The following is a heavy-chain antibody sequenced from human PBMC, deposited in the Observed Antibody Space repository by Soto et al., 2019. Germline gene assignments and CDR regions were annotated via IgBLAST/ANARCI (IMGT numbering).Heavy chain of an antibody. CDR1: GYTFSGYW. D-gene: IGHD2-8*02. Sequence: GESLKISCKGSGYTFSGYWIGWVRQMPGKGLEWMGVVYPGDSDATYSPSFQGQVTISADKSISTAYLQWTSLKASDSAIYYCARHIFPGGYYYDGMDVWGQGTTVTVSS. CDR3: ARHIFPGGYYYDGMDV. J-gene: IGHJ6*02. V-gene: IGHV5-51*01. CDR2: VYPGDSDA.